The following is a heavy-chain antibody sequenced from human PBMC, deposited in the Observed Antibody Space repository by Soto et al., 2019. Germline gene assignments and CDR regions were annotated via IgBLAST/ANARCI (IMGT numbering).Heavy chain of an antibody. Sequence: ASVKVSCKASGYTFTSYGISWVRQAPGQGLEWMGWISAYNGNTNYAQKLQGRVTMTTDTSTSTAYMELRSLRSDDTAVYYCARVLHVGATRDCFDPWGQGTLVTVSS. CDR2: ISAYNGNT. CDR1: GYTFTSYG. CDR3: ARVLHVGATRDCFDP. D-gene: IGHD1-26*01. J-gene: IGHJ5*02. V-gene: IGHV1-18*01.